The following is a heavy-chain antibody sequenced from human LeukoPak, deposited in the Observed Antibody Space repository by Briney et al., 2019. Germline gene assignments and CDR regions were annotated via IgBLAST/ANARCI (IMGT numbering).Heavy chain of an antibody. D-gene: IGHD4-23*01. CDR1: GYTFTSYD. CDR3: AREAPDYGGRRGFDY. Sequence: ASVKVSCKASGYTFTSYDINWVRQATGQGLEWMGWMNPNSGNTGYAQKFQGRVTMARNTSISTAYMELSSLRSEDTAVYYCAREAPDYGGRRGFDYWGQGTLVTVSS. J-gene: IGHJ4*02. V-gene: IGHV1-8*01. CDR2: MNPNSGNT.